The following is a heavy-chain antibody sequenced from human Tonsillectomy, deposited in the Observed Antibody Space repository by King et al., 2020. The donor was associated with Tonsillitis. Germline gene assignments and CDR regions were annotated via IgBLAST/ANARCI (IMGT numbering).Heavy chain of an antibody. V-gene: IGHV1-18*01. D-gene: IGHD2-21*02. Sequence: VQLVQSGAEVKKPGASVKVSCKASGYTFTSYGISWVRQAPGQGLEWMGWISAYNGNTNYAQKLQGRVTMTTDTSTSTAYMELRSLRSDDTAVYYCARDTSEDLAYCGGDCYCAFDIWGQGTMVTVSS. CDR1: GYTFTSYG. CDR3: ARDTSEDLAYCGGDCYCAFDI. J-gene: IGHJ3*02. CDR2: ISAYNGNT.